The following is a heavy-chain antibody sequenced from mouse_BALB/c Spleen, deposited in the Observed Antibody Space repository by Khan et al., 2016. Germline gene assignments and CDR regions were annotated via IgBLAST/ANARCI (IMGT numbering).Heavy chain of an antibody. CDR2: IWRGGIT. J-gene: IGHJ1*01. V-gene: IGHV2-5*01. D-gene: IGHD1-1*01. Sequence: QVQLKQPGPGLVQPSQSLSITCTVSGFTLTSYGVHWVRQSPGKGLEWLGVIWRGGITDYNAAFMSRLSITKDSSKSQVFFKMNSLQADDTAIYYCADTILREAGGYSSFAAWGAGTTVTVSS. CDR3: ADTILREAGGYSSFAA. CDR1: GFTLTSYG.